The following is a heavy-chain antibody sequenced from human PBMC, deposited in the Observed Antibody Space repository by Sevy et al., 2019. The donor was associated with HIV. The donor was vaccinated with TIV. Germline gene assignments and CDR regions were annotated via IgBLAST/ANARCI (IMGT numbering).Heavy chain of an antibody. CDR3: VRQRGDTVVLPDVLPDYGMDV. CDR2: INGDGSST. V-gene: IGHV3-74*01. CDR1: GLTFSSYW. Sequence: GGSLRLSCAASGLTFSSYWMHWVHQAPGKGLVWVSRINGDGSSTSYADSVKGRFTISRDNAKNTLYLQMNSLRAEDTAVYYCVRQRGDTVVLPDVLPDYGMDVWGQGTTATVSS. D-gene: IGHD2-2*01. J-gene: IGHJ6*02.